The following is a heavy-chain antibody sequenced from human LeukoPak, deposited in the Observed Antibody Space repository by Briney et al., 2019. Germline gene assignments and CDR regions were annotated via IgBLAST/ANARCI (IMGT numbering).Heavy chain of an antibody. CDR3: ARSGYSYGYEPNNWFDP. CDR2: INPSGGST. J-gene: IGHJ5*02. Sequence: GASVKVSCKASGYTFTSYYMHWVRQAPGQGLEWMGIINPSGGSTSYAQKFQGRVTMTRDMSTSTDYMELSSLRSEDTAVYYCARSGYSYGYEPNNWFDPWGQGTLVTVSS. D-gene: IGHD5-18*01. V-gene: IGHV1-46*01. CDR1: GYTFTSYY.